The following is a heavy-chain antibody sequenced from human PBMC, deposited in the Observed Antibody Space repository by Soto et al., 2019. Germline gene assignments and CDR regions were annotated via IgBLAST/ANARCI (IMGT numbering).Heavy chain of an antibody. J-gene: IGHJ3*01. V-gene: IGHV1-69*02. CDR1: GGTFSTYS. CDR3: TIGSRSGVVFYV. Sequence: QVQLVQSGAEVKKPGSSVKVSCKPSGGTFSTYSIFWLRQAPGQGLEWMGRIIPMLGVANYAQKFQGRVTLTADKSTPTVYMELSSLRSEYTALYYCTIGSRSGVVFYVCGQGTMVTVSS. CDR2: IIPMLGVA. D-gene: IGHD2-15*01.